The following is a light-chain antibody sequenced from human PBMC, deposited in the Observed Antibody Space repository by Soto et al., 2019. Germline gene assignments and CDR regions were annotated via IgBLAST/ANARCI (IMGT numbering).Light chain of an antibody. Sequence: EIVMTQSPATLSVSPGERATLSCRASQSVSSNLAWYQQKPGQAPRLLIYGASTRATGIPARFGGSGSGTEFTLTISSLQSEDFAVYYGQEYNKWHPYTFGQGTKVESK. J-gene: IGKJ2*01. CDR2: GAS. CDR3: QEYNKWHPYT. V-gene: IGKV3-15*01. CDR1: QSVSSN.